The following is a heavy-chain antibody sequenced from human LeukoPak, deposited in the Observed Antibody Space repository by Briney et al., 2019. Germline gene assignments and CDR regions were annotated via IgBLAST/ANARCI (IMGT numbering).Heavy chain of an antibody. V-gene: IGHV3-30*02. CDR1: GFTFSSYG. CDR3: AKAAAAGPPRYYYYYYYMDV. D-gene: IGHD6-13*01. Sequence: GGSLRLSCAASGFTFSSYGMHWVRQAPGKGLEWVAFIRYDGSNKYYADSVKGRFTISGDNSKNTLYLQMNSLRAEDTAVYYCAKAAAAGPPRYYYYYYYMDVWGKGTTVTISS. J-gene: IGHJ6*03. CDR2: IRYDGSNK.